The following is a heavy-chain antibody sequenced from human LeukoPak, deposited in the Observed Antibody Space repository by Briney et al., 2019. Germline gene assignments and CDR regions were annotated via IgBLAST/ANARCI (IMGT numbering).Heavy chain of an antibody. CDR2: MNPNSGNT. CDR1: GYTFTSYD. CDR3: ARVWSSGYHYYGMDV. J-gene: IGHJ6*02. D-gene: IGHD6-19*01. V-gene: IGHV1-8*01. Sequence: ASVKVSCKASGYTFTSYDINWVRQAAGQGLEWMGWMNPNSGNTGYAQKFQGRVTMTRNTSISTAYMELSSLRSEDTAVYYCARVWSSGYHYYGMDVWGQGTTVTVSS.